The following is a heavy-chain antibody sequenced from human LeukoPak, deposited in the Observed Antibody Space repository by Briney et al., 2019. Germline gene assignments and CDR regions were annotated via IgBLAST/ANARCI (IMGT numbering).Heavy chain of an antibody. J-gene: IGHJ4*02. Sequence: GGSLRLSCAASGFTFSSYAMHWVRQAPGKGLEWVAVISYDGSNKYYADSVKGRFTISRDNSKNTLYLQMNSLRAGDTAVYYCAKLSPSLYDFWSGYYESFDYWGQGTLVTVSS. D-gene: IGHD3-3*01. CDR1: GFTFSSYA. V-gene: IGHV3-30-3*02. CDR3: AKLSPSLYDFWSGYYESFDY. CDR2: ISYDGSNK.